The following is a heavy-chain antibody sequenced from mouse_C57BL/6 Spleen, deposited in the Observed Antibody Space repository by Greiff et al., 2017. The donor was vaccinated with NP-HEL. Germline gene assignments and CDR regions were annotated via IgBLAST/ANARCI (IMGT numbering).Heavy chain of an antibody. J-gene: IGHJ3*01. CDR2: IDPSDSYT. CDR3: ARDYGSSYGAY. V-gene: IGHV1-50*01. D-gene: IGHD1-1*01. Sequence: QVQLQQPGAELVKPGASVKLSCKASGYTFTSYWMQWVKQRPGQGLEWIGEIDPSDSYTNYNQKFKGKATLTVDTSSSTAYMQLSSLTSEDSAVYYCARDYGSSYGAYWGQGTLVTVSA. CDR1: GYTFTSYW.